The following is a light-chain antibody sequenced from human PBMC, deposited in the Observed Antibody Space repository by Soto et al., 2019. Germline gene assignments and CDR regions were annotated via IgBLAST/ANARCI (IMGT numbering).Light chain of an antibody. CDR3: QQRHMWPIT. V-gene: IGKV3-11*01. CDR2: DAY. Sequence: VFTQSPLSLSLSPGERATLSCRASQSFRGLLAWYQQKPGPAPRLLIYDAYNRATGIPPRFSGSGSGTDFTLTISSLEPEDSAVYYCQQRHMWPITFGQGTRLEIK. J-gene: IGKJ5*01. CDR1: QSFRGL.